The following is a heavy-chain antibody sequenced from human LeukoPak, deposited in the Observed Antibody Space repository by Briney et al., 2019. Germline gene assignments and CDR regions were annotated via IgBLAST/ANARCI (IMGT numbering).Heavy chain of an antibody. Sequence: GGSLRLSCVASGFTFSRFEMNWVRQAPGKGLEWISHISTGTYIAYTDSVKGRFTISRDNAKNSMYLQMNSLRAEDTAIYYCTREQDREATATVVGDSWGQGTLVTVSS. D-gene: IGHD4-23*01. V-gene: IGHV3-48*03. CDR3: TREQDREATATVVGDS. J-gene: IGHJ4*02. CDR2: ISTGTYI. CDR1: GFTFSRFE.